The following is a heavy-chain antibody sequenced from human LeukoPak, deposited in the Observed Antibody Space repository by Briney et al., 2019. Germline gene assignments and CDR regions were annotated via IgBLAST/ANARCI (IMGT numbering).Heavy chain of an antibody. V-gene: IGHV3-33*01. CDR3: ARDTLIAAPKTGTVTRIGWFDT. J-gene: IGHJ5*02. CDR1: GFTFSNYG. D-gene: IGHD6-13*01. CDR2: IWYDGSYK. Sequence: PGGSLRLSCAASGFTFSNYGMHWVRQAPGKGLEWVAVIWYDGSYKSYGDSVKGRFTISRDNSKNTLFLQMNSLRADDMAVYYCARDTLIAAPKTGTVTRIGWFDTWGQGTLVTVSS.